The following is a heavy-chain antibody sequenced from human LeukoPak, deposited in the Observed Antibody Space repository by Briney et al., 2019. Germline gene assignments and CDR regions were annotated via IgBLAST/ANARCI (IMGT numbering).Heavy chain of an antibody. D-gene: IGHD3-16*02. V-gene: IGHV1-2*06. Sequence: GASVTVSCTASGYTFTGYFIHWVRQAPGQGLEWMGRINPNSGGTDYTQKFQGRVTMTRDTSISTAYMELTRLRSDDTAVYYCARDSSYPYYFDYWGQGTLVTVSS. CDR2: INPNSGGT. J-gene: IGHJ4*02. CDR3: ARDSSYPYYFDY. CDR1: GYTFTGYF.